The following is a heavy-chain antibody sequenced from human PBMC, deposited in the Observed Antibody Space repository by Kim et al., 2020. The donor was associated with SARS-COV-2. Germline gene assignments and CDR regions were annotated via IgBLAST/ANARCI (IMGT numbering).Heavy chain of an antibody. CDR3: GRDLGTSSSWSG. CDR1: GGSISSSSYY. V-gene: IGHV4-39*07. Sequence: SETLSLTCTVSGGSISSSSYYWGWIRQPPGKGLEWIGSIYYSGSTYYNPSLKSRVTISVDTSKNQFSLKLSSVTAADTAVYYCGRDLGTSSSWSGWGQGTLVTVSS. D-gene: IGHD6-13*01. CDR2: IYYSGST. J-gene: IGHJ4*02.